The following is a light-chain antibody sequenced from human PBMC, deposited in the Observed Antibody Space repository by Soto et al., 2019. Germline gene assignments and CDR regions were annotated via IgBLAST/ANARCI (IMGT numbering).Light chain of an antibody. J-gene: IGLJ1*01. CDR1: SSDVGGYNF. Sequence: QSVLTQPASVSGSPGQSITISCTGTSSDVGGYNFVSWYQQHPDKATKLMIYDVTNRPSGVSNHFSGSKSGNTASLTISGLQAEDEADYYCSSYTSISTDVFGTGTKVTVL. CDR2: DVT. CDR3: SSYTSISTDV. V-gene: IGLV2-14*01.